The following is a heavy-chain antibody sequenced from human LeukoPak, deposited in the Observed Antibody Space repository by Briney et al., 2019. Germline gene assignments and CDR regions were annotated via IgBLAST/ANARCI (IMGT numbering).Heavy chain of an antibody. CDR2: ISSSSSYI. Sequence: GGSLRLSCAASGFTFSSYSMNWVRQAPGKGLEWVSSISSSSSYIYYADSVKGRFTISRDNAKNSLYLQMNSLRAEDTAVYYCARDLVSSGGSREYSSGFRDFQHWGQGTLVTVSS. D-gene: IGHD6-19*01. J-gene: IGHJ1*01. CDR3: ARDLVSSGGSREYSSGFRDFQH. V-gene: IGHV3-21*01. CDR1: GFTFSSYS.